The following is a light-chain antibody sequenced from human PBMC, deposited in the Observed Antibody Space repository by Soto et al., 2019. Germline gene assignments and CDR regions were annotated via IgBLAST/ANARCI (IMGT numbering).Light chain of an antibody. Sequence: QSVLTQPPSVSGAPGQRVTISCTGSSANIGSGYDLHWYQQLPGTAPKLLIYGNSNRPSGVPDRFAGSKSGTSACLAITWLQAEEEADYYFHSYDSSLGGAEFGGGPQLTA. CDR1: SANIGSGYD. CDR2: GNS. V-gene: IGLV1-40*01. CDR3: HSYDSSLGGAE. J-gene: IGLJ7*02.